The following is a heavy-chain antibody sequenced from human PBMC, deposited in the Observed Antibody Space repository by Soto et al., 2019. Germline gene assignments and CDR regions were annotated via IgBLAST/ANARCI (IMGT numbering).Heavy chain of an antibody. Sequence: GESLKISCKGSGYSFTTYWIGWVRQMPGKGLEWMGIIYPSDSDTRYSPSFQGQVTISADKSINTAYLQWSSLKASDTAMYYCAIRSGDRSRSYGLDVWGQGTTVTV. J-gene: IGHJ6*02. CDR3: AIRSGDRSRSYGLDV. D-gene: IGHD3-10*01. CDR1: GYSFTTYW. V-gene: IGHV5-51*01. CDR2: IYPSDSDT.